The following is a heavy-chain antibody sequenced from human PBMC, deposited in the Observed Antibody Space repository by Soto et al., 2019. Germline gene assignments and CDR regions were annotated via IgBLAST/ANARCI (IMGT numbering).Heavy chain of an antibody. Sequence: GGSLRLSRAASGFTFSNYGMSWVRQAPWKGLEWFSVISGGGSNTFYADSVKGRFTISRDNPKNTLLLQMNSLGAEDTAVYYCAKDSNKYSSSLRGRYFDYSAQGIGVTVSS. D-gene: IGHD4-4*01. CDR3: AKDSNKYSSSLRGRYFDY. CDR2: ISGGGSNT. V-gene: IGHV3-23*01. J-gene: IGHJ4*02. CDR1: GFTFSNYG.